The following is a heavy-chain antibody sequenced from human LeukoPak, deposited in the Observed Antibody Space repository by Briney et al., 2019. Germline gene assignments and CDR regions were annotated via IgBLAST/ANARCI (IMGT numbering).Heavy chain of an antibody. CDR3: ARDRVGQQLVGRNYYYYYMDV. CDR1: GGSISSSSYY. Sequence: SETLSLTCTVSGGSISSSSYYWGWIRQPPGKGLEWIGSIYYSGSTYYNPSLKSRVTISVDTSKNQFSLKLSSVTAADTAVYYCARDRVGQQLVGRNYYYYYMDVWGKGTTVTISS. V-gene: IGHV4-39*07. D-gene: IGHD6-13*01. J-gene: IGHJ6*03. CDR2: IYYSGST.